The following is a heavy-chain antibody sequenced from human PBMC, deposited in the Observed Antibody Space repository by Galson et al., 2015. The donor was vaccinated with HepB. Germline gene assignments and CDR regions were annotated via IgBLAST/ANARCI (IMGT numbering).Heavy chain of an antibody. CDR3: ATATDFRGVMPFDY. CDR2: ISSSSSYI. CDR1: GFTFSSYS. D-gene: IGHD3-16*01. Sequence: SLRLSCAASGFTFSSYSMNWVRQAPGKGLEWVSSISSSSSYIYYADSVKGRFTISRDNAKNSLYLQMNSLRAEDTAVYYCATATDFRGVMPFDYWGQGTLVTVSS. J-gene: IGHJ4*02. V-gene: IGHV3-21*01.